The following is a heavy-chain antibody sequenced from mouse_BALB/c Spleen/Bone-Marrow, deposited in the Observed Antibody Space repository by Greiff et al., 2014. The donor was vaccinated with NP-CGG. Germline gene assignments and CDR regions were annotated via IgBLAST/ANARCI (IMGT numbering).Heavy chain of an antibody. CDR3: ATYDGDCFDY. CDR2: ISSSDST. J-gene: IGHJ2*01. Sequence: EVQLQQSGPSLVKPSQTLSITCYVTGDSITSGYWNWIRKFQGNKLEYMGYISSSDSTYYNQSLKSRISITRDTSKNQYYLQLNSVTTDDSSAYDWATYDGDCFDYWGQGTTLTVSS. D-gene: IGHD2-3*01. CDR1: GDSITSGY. V-gene: IGHV3-8*02.